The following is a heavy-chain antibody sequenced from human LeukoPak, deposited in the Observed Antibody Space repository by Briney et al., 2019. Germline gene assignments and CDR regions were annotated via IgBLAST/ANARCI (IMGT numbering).Heavy chain of an antibody. CDR1: GYSFTSYW. CDR2: IYPGDSDT. Sequence: KPGESLKISCKGSGYSFTSYWIGWVRQMPGKGLEWMGIIYPGDSDTRYSPSFQGQVTISADKSINTAYLQWSSLKASDTAMYYCARHIRHPAVTNTGPFHWGQGTLVTVSS. D-gene: IGHD4-17*01. CDR3: ARHIRHPAVTNTGPFH. V-gene: IGHV5-51*01. J-gene: IGHJ4*02.